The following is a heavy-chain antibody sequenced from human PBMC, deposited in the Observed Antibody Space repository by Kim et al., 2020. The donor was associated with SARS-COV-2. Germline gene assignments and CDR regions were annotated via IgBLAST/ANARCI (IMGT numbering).Heavy chain of an antibody. J-gene: IGHJ6*02. V-gene: IGHV3-74*01. Sequence: GSLRLSCAASGFTFSSYWLHWVRQAPGKGLVWVSRINSDGSSTNYADSVKGRFTISRDNAKNTLYLQMNRLRAEDTAVYYCARGLKGYYGMDIWGQGATVTVSS. CDR1: GFTFSSYW. CDR3: ARGLKGYYGMDI. CDR2: INSDGSST.